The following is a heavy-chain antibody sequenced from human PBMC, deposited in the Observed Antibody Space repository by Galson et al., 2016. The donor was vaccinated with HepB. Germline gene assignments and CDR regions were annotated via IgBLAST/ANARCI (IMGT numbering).Heavy chain of an antibody. D-gene: IGHD4-17*01. J-gene: IGHJ6*02. CDR2: INPSGGGT. CDR1: GYTFTDYY. Sequence: SVKVSCKASGYTFTDYYMNWVRQAPEQGLEWMGIINPSGGGTVYALRFQGRVTTTRDTSTSTVYMTLTNLRSEDTAMYYRVRGAQVYGDNNYYYYYNLDVWGQGTLVTVSS. CDR3: VRGAQVYGDNNYYYYYNLDV. V-gene: IGHV1-46*01.